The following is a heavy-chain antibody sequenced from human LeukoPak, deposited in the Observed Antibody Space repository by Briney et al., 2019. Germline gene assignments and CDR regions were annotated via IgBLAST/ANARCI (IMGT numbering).Heavy chain of an antibody. Sequence: PGGSLRLSCAASGFTFSSYGMHWVRQAPGKGLEWVAFIRYDGSNKYYADSVKGRFTIPRDNSKNTLYLQMNSLRAEDTAVYYCARDADTAMGYYYYYYMDVWGKGTTVTISS. CDR3: ARDADTAMGYYYYYYMDV. D-gene: IGHD5-18*01. V-gene: IGHV3-30*02. J-gene: IGHJ6*03. CDR2: IRYDGSNK. CDR1: GFTFSSYG.